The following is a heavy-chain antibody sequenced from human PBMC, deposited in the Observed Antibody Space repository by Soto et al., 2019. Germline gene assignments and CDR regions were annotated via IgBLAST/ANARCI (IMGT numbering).Heavy chain of an antibody. Sequence: SETLSLTCAVYGGSFSGYYWSWIRQPPGKGLEWIGEINHSGSTNYNPSLKSRVTISVDTSKNQFSLKLSSVTAADTAVYYCARGRGQQLFPYWGQGTLVTVSP. D-gene: IGHD6-13*01. CDR3: ARGRGQQLFPY. CDR2: INHSGST. J-gene: IGHJ4*02. V-gene: IGHV4-34*01. CDR1: GGSFSGYY.